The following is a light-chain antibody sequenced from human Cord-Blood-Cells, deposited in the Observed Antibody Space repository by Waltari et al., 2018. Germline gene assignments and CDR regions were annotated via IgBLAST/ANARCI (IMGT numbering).Light chain of an antibody. CDR1: QSVLYSSNDKDY. V-gene: IGKV4-1*01. CDR3: QQYYSTPLT. Sequence: DIVLTQSPDSLAVSLGERATINCKSSQSVLYSSNDKDYLAWYQPKPGKPAKLLIYWASSRESGVPQRFGGRRSGRDFTRAISSLQAEDVAVYYCQQYYSTPLTCGGVTKVEIK. CDR2: WAS. J-gene: IGKJ4*01.